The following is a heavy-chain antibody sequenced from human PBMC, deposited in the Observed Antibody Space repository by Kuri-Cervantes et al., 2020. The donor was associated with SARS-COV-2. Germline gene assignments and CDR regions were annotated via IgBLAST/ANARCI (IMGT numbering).Heavy chain of an antibody. CDR1: GGSISSYY. V-gene: IGHV4-59*13. CDR3: ARIQTRTIFGVVQYFDY. Sequence: SETLSLTCTVSGGSISSYYWSWIRQPPGKGLEWIGYSYYSGSTNYNPSLKSRVPISVDTSKNQFSLKLSSVTAADTAVYYCARIQTRTIFGVVQYFDYWGQGTLVTVSS. J-gene: IGHJ4*02. D-gene: IGHD3-3*01. CDR2: SYYSGST.